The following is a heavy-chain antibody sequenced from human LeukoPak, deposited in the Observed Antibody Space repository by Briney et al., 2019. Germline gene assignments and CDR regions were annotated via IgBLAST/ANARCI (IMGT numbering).Heavy chain of an antibody. V-gene: IGHV1-2*02. CDR2: IDPNSGGT. CDR1: GYTFTGYY. CDR3: ASGSAFGELLPKSLYYYYYYMDV. D-gene: IGHD3-10*01. Sequence: ASVKVSCKASGYTFTGYYMHWVRQAPGQGLEWMGWIDPNSGGTNYAQKFQGRVTMTRDTSISTAYMELSRLRSDDTAVYYCASGSAFGELLPKSLYYYYYYMDVWGKGTTVTVSS. J-gene: IGHJ6*03.